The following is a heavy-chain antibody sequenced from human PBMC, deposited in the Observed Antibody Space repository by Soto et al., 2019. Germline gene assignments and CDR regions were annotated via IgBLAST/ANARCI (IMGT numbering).Heavy chain of an antibody. J-gene: IGHJ5*02. CDR2: ISAYNGNT. CDR3: ARTTVVVAATPSFWFDP. Sequence: ASVKVSCKASGYTFTSYGISWVRQAPGQGLEWMGWISAYNGNTNYAQKLQGRVTMTTDTSTSTAYMELRSLRSDDTAVYYCARTTVVVAATPSFWFDPRGQGTLVTVSS. CDR1: GYTFTSYG. V-gene: IGHV1-18*01. D-gene: IGHD2-15*01.